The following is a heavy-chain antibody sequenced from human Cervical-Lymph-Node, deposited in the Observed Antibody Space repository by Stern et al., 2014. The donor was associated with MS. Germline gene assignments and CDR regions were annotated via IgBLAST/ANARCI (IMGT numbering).Heavy chain of an antibody. Sequence: VQLVESGGGVVQPGRSLRLSCAASGFTFSFYAMNWVRQAPGKGLEWVAVIRYDGINESYADSVKGRFTISRDNSKNTLYLQMNSLKAEDTAVYYCAREGGNTAKSFQHWGQGTLVTVSS. J-gene: IGHJ1*01. V-gene: IGHV3-33*01. CDR3: AREGGNTAKSFQH. CDR2: IRYDGINE. CDR1: GFTFSFYA. D-gene: IGHD4-23*01.